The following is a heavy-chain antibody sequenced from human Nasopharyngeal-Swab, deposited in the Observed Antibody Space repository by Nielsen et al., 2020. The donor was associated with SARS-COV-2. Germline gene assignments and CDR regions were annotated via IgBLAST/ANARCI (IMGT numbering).Heavy chain of an antibody. Sequence: GGPLRPSCAASGFTSSTYAMGWVRQAPGKGLVWVSRINSDGSTTSYADSVKGRFTISRDNAKNTVYLQMNSLRDEDTAVYYCARDVGYSGYGWGQGALVTVSS. D-gene: IGHD5-12*01. V-gene: IGHV3-74*01. J-gene: IGHJ4*02. CDR2: INSDGSTT. CDR3: ARDVGYSGYG. CDR1: GFTSSTYA.